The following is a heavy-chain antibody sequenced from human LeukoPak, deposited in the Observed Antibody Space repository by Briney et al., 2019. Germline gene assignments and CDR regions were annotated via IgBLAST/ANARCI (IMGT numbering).Heavy chain of an antibody. CDR1: GYTSTNYY. J-gene: IGHJ5*02. Sequence: ASVKVSCKASGYTSTNYYMHWVRQAPGQGLEWMETINPAEGTTIYTQKFQARVSISSDTSTSTVYMELSSLRSDDTAMYYCARAMMWYSGCSWGLGTLVTVSS. V-gene: IGHV1-46*01. CDR2: INPAEGTT. D-gene: IGHD2-15*01. CDR3: ARAMMWYSGCS.